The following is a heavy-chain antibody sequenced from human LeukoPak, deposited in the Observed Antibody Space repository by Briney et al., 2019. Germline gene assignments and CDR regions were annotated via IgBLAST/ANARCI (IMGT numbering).Heavy chain of an antibody. CDR1: GYTFTSYG. CDR3: ARAWPSPDSPGYDY. D-gene: IGHD3-22*01. CDR2: ISAYNGNT. Sequence: GASVKVSCKASGYTFTSYGISWVRQAPGQGLEWMGWISAYNGNTNYAPKLQGRVTMTTDTSTSTAYMELRSLRSDDTAVYYCARAWPSPDSPGYDYWGQGTLVTVSS. J-gene: IGHJ4*02. V-gene: IGHV1-18*01.